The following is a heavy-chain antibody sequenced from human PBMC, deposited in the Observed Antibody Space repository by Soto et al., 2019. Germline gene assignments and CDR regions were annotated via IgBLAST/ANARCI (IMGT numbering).Heavy chain of an antibody. CDR3: GRSVVGATGEILYNAMDV. CDR2: INPASGHT. Sequence: QVQLVQSGAEVKKPGASVKVSCKASGYTFTTYALHWVRQAPRQRPEWMGWINPASGHTKYSKRFQDRVTITRDTSASTGYMELSSLRSEDTAVYYCGRSVVGATGEILYNAMDVWGQGTTVIVSS. V-gene: IGHV1-3*01. D-gene: IGHD1-26*01. J-gene: IGHJ6*02. CDR1: GYTFTTYA.